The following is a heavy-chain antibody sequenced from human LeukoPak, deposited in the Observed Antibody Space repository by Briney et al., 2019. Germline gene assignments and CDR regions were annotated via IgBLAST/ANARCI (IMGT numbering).Heavy chain of an antibody. D-gene: IGHD3-22*01. CDR2: IYYSGST. Sequence: PSETLSLTCSVSGGSISSSSYYWGWIRQPPGKGLEWIGSIYYSGSTYYNPSLKSRVTISVDTSKNQFSLNLSSVTAADTAVYYCARDRYYYDSNGYSSFDYWGQGTLVTVSS. J-gene: IGHJ4*02. CDR3: ARDRYYYDSNGYSSFDY. V-gene: IGHV4-39*07. CDR1: GGSISSSSYY.